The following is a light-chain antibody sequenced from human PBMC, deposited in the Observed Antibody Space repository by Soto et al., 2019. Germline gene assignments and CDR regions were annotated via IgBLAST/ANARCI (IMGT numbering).Light chain of an antibody. CDR1: QSVSSY. J-gene: IGKJ1*01. Sequence: EIVLTQSPATLSLSPGERATLSCRASQSVSSYLAWYQQKPGQAPRLLIYDTLNRATGIPARFSGSGSGTDFTLTISSLEPEDFVVYYCQHRRNWPWTFGQGTKVEIK. CDR3: QHRRNWPWT. V-gene: IGKV3-11*01. CDR2: DTL.